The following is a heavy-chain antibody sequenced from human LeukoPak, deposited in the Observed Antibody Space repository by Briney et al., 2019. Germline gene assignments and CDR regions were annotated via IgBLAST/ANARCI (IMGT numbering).Heavy chain of an antibody. CDR3: AKDPAYCSSTSCLGAY. Sequence: GGSLRLSCAASEFTFSRYTMNWVRQAPGMGLEWISSITGSSTFIYYSDSVRGRFTISRDNANNSLYLQMNSLRAEDTAVYYCAKDPAYCSSTSCLGAYWGQGTLVTVSS. D-gene: IGHD2-2*01. J-gene: IGHJ4*02. V-gene: IGHV3-21*04. CDR2: ITGSSTFI. CDR1: EFTFSRYT.